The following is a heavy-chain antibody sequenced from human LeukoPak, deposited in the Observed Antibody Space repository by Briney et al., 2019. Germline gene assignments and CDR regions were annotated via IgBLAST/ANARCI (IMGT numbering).Heavy chain of an antibody. J-gene: IGHJ6*04. CDR2: ISWDGGTT. CDR3: AELGITMIGGA. V-gene: IGHV3-43*01. CDR1: GFMFEGYT. D-gene: IGHD3-10*02. Sequence: PGGSLRLSCAASGFMFEGYTMHWVRQAPGKGLEWVSLISWDGGTTYYADSVKGRFTISRDNAKNSLYLQMNSLRAEDTAVYYCAELGITMIGGAWGKGTTVTISS.